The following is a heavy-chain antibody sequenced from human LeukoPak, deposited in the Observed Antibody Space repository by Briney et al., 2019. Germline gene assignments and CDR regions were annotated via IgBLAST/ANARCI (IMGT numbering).Heavy chain of an antibody. Sequence: PGGSLRLSCAASGFTFDVYAMHWVRQAPGKGLEWVSGISWNSGSIGYADSVKGRFTISRDNAKNSLYLQMNSLRAEDTALYYCAKQTAYSSGWYYFDYWGQGTLVTVSS. CDR3: AKQTAYSSGWYYFDY. J-gene: IGHJ4*02. D-gene: IGHD6-19*01. V-gene: IGHV3-9*01. CDR2: ISWNSGSI. CDR1: GFTFDVYA.